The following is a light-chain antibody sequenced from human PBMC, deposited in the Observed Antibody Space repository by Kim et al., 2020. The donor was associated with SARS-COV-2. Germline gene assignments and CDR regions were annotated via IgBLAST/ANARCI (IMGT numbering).Light chain of an antibody. CDR2: YVS. J-gene: IGLJ2*01. CDR1: NIGSKS. Sequence: SYELTQPPSLSVAPGKTARITCGGNNIGSKSVHWYQQKPGQAPVLVIYYVSDRPSGIPERFSGSNSGNTATLTISRVEAGDEADYYCQVWDSTSDPVVFG. CDR3: QVWDSTSDPVV. V-gene: IGLV3-21*04.